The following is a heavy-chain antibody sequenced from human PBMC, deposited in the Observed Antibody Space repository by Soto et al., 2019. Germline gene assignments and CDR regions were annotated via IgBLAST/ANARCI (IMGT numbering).Heavy chain of an antibody. CDR2: IYSGGST. D-gene: IGHD5-18*01. J-gene: IGHJ4*02. V-gene: IGHV3-66*04. CDR1: GVTVSSNY. CDR3: ARHGYTYGGGYFDY. Sequence: EVQLVESGGGLVQPGGSLRLSCAASGVTVSSNYMSWVRQAPGKGLEWVSVIYSGGSTYYADSVKGRFTISRDNSKNTLYLQMNSLRAEDTAVYYCARHGYTYGGGYFDYWGQGNLVTVSS.